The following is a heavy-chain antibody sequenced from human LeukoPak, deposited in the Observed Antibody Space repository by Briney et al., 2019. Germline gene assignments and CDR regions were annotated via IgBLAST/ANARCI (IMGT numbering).Heavy chain of an antibody. CDR2: LYHSGST. J-gene: IGHJ4*02. V-gene: IGHV4-39*01. CDR3: ERHEPYSSSWGVNF. Sequence: SETLSLTCSVSGGSISNRTYYWGWIRQPPGKGLEWIGSLYHSGSTYYNPSLKSRVTISVDTSKNQFSLKLSSVTTADTAVYYCERHEPYSSSWGVNFWGQGTLVTVSS. D-gene: IGHD6-13*01. CDR1: GGSISNRTYY.